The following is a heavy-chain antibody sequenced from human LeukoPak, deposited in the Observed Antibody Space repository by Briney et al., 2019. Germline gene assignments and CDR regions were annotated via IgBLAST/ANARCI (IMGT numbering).Heavy chain of an antibody. CDR2: INHSGST. D-gene: IGHD5-24*01. Sequence: SETLSLTCAVYGGPFSDYYWSWIRQPPGKGLEWIGKINHSGSTNYSPSLKSRVTISIDTSKNQFSLKLNSMTAADTAVFYCARGEGARDGYNYAGPFYFDYWGHGTLVTVSS. CDR3: ARGEGARDGYNYAGPFYFDY. J-gene: IGHJ4*01. CDR1: GGPFSDYY. V-gene: IGHV4-34*01.